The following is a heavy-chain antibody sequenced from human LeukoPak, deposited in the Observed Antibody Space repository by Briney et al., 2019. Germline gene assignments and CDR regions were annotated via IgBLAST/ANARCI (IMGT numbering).Heavy chain of an antibody. CDR3: ARGISAGIVEYFQH. Sequence: PSETLSLTCTVSGGSISSYYWSWIRQPPGKGLEWIGYIYSSGSTNYNPSLKSRVTISVDTSKNQFSLKLSSVTAADTAVYYCARGISAGIVEYFQHWGQGTLVTVSS. CDR1: GGSISSYY. D-gene: IGHD1-26*01. V-gene: IGHV4-59*12. J-gene: IGHJ1*01. CDR2: IYSSGST.